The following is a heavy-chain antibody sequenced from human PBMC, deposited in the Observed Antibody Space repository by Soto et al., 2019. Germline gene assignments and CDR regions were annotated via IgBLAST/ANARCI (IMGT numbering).Heavy chain of an antibody. CDR2: IIPIFGTA. CDR1: GGTFSSYA. J-gene: IGHJ6*02. CDR3: ASEVNDRVGYYYYYGMDV. V-gene: IGHV1-69*12. Sequence: QVQLVQSGAEVKKPGSSVKVSCKASGGTFSSYAISWVRQAPGQGLEWMGGIIPIFGTANYAQKFQGRVTMTADDSTSTAYMELSTLRSEDTAVYYCASEVNDRVGYYYYYGMDVWGQGTTVTVSS. D-gene: IGHD1-1*01.